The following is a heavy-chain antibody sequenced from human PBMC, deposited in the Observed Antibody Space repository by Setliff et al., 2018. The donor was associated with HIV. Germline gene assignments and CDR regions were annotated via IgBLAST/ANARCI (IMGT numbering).Heavy chain of an antibody. D-gene: IGHD3-22*01. CDR2: IYYTGST. CDR3: ASSSPQLSGYWYYFDY. Sequence: SETLSLTCAVSGGSISSGSYYWGWIRQPPGKGLEWIGSIYYTGSTYYNPSLKSRVTISVDTSKNQFSLKLSSVTATDTAVYYCASSSPQLSGYWYYFDYWGQGTLVTVSS. CDR1: GGSISSGSYY. J-gene: IGHJ4*02. V-gene: IGHV4-39*07.